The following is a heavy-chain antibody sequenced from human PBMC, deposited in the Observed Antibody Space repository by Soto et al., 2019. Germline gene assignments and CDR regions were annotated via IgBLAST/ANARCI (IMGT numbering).Heavy chain of an antibody. V-gene: IGHV4-31*03. CDR3: AIYYDSSGYFC. D-gene: IGHD3-22*01. J-gene: IGHJ4*02. CDR2: IYYSGST. Sequence: PSETLSLTCTVSGGSISSGGYYWSWIRQHPGKGLEWIGYIYYSGSTYYNPSLKSRVTISVDTSKNQFSLKLSSVTAADTAVYYCAIYYDSSGYFCWGQGTLVTVSS. CDR1: GGSISSGGYY.